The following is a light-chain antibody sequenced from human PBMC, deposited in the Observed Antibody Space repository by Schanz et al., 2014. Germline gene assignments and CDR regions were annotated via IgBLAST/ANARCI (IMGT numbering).Light chain of an antibody. V-gene: IGLV2-14*01. CDR2: DVS. CDR3: CSYAGTYTV. J-gene: IGLJ2*01. Sequence: QSALTQPASVSGSPGQSITISCTGTSSDVGGYNYVSWYQQHPGKAPKLMIYDVSNRPSGVSNRFSGSRSGSTASLTISGLQAADEADYYCCSYAGTYTVFGGGTKLTVL. CDR1: SSDVGGYNY.